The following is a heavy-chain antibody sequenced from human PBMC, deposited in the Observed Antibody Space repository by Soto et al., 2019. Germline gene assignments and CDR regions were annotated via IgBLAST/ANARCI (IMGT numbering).Heavy chain of an antibody. V-gene: IGHV1-46*01. J-gene: IGHJ6*02. Sequence: ASVKVSCKASGYTFTSYYMHWVRQAPGQGLEWMGIIRPSGGSTTYAQKFQGRVTMTTDTSTSTAYMELSSLRSDDTAVYYCARVGYYYDSSGSNLPLYYYYGMDVWGQGTTVTVSS. CDR3: ARVGYYYDSSGSNLPLYYYYGMDV. CDR2: IRPSGGST. CDR1: GYTFTSYY. D-gene: IGHD3-22*01.